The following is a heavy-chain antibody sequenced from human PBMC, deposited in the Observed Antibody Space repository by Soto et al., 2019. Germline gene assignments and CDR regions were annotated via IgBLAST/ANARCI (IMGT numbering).Heavy chain of an antibody. CDR1: GFIFSNFG. J-gene: IGHJ4*02. Sequence: GGSLRRSGVASGFIFSNFGMHWVRQAPCKGLEWVAVISSDEKIKQYADSVRGRFAISRDNSKNTLYLQMTSLRAEDTAIYYCARGLRSVLDYWGQGTLVTVSS. CDR2: ISSDEKIK. D-gene: IGHD6-6*01. V-gene: IGHV3-33*01. CDR3: ARGLRSVLDY.